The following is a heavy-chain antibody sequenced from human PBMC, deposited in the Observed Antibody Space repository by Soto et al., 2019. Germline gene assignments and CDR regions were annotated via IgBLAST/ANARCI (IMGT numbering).Heavy chain of an antibody. CDR2: IFFTGNI. CDR1: GASLNTISYY. J-gene: IGHJ4*02. V-gene: IGHV4-39*01. CDR3: ASRHCSGGSCYNHGFDS. D-gene: IGHD2-15*01. Sequence: SETLSLTCTVSGASLNTISYYWGWIRQPPGKGLEWVGSIFFTGNIYYNPSLKSRVTISVDTSRNQFSLKVNSVTAADTAVYYCASRHCSGGSCYNHGFDSWGRGALVTVSS.